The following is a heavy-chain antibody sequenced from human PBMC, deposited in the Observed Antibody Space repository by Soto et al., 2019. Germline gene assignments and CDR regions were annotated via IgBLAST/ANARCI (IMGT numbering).Heavy chain of an antibody. CDR3: AKGQEGYGDCFDY. Sequence: GGSLRLSCVASGFTFSSYAMSWVRQAPGKGLEWVSAISGSGGSTYYADSVKGRFTISRDNSKKTLYLQMNSLRAEDTAVYYCAKGQEGYGDCFDYWGQGTLVTVSS. V-gene: IGHV3-23*01. CDR1: GFTFSSYA. CDR2: ISGSGGST. D-gene: IGHD4-17*01. J-gene: IGHJ4*02.